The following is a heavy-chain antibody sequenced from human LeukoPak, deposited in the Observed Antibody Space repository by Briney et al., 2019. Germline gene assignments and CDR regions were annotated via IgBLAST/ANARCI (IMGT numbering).Heavy chain of an antibody. J-gene: IGHJ4*02. CDR3: AREQEMATISLAD. CDR1: GFTFSSYA. CDR2: ISYDGSNK. V-gene: IGHV3-30*04. D-gene: IGHD5-24*01. Sequence: PGGSLRLSCAASGFTFSSYAMHWVRQAPGKGLEWVAVISYDGSNKYYADPVKGRFTISRDNSKNTLYLQMNSLRAEDTAVYYCAREQEMATISLADWGQGTLVTVSS.